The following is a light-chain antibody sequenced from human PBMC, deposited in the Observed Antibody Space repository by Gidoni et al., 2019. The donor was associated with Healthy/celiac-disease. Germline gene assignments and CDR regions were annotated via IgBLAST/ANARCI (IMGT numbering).Light chain of an antibody. V-gene: IGKV1-39*01. Sequence: DLQMTQSPSSLSASVGDRVTITCRASQSISSYLNWYQQKPGKAPKLLIYAASSLQSGVPSRFSGSGSGTDFTLTISSLQTEDCATYYGQQSYSTRWTFGQGTKVEIK. CDR1: QSISSY. J-gene: IGKJ1*01. CDR3: QQSYSTRWT. CDR2: AAS.